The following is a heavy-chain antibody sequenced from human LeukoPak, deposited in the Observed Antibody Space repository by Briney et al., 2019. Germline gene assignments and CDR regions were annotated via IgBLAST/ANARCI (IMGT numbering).Heavy chain of an antibody. V-gene: IGHV1-8*01. CDR1: GYTFTSYD. Sequence: ASVKVSCKASGYTFTSYDINWVRQATGQGLEWMGWMNPNSGNTGYAQKFQGRVTMTRNTSISTAYMELSSLRSEDTAVYYCARGKYSYVKQKNYYFDYWGRGTLVTVSS. CDR3: ARGKYSYVKQKNYYFDY. CDR2: MNPNSGNT. J-gene: IGHJ4*02. D-gene: IGHD5-18*01.